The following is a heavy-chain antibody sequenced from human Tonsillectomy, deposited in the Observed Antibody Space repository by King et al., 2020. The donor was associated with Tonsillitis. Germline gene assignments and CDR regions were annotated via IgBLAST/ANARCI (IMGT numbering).Heavy chain of an antibody. CDR3: ARAPIVGAAAGAGAFDV. D-gene: IGHD1-26*01. CDR2: IGTAEDT. V-gene: IGHV3-13*01. CDR1: RFTFSNYD. Sequence: DVQLVESGGDLVQPGGSLRLSCVASRFTFSNYDMHWVRQPTGKGLEWVASIGTAEDTFYPGSVKGRFTVSRENAKNSWYLQMNSLRAGDTAVYYCARAPIVGAAAGAGAFDVWGLGTVVTVSS. J-gene: IGHJ3*01.